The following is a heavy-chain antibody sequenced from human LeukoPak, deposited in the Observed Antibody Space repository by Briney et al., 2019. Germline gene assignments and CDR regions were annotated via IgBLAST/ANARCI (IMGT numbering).Heavy chain of an antibody. CDR2: VSPKTGDR. J-gene: IGHJ5*02. CDR1: GYSFSNFH. Sequence: ASVKVSCKASGYSFSNFHINWVRQASGQGLEWIGWVSPKTGDRGYALKFQGRVTMTSDTSETTVYMEVRSLTSEDTAVYYCARTPPKGDTDTWGQGTMVTVSS. V-gene: IGHV1-8*01. CDR3: ARTPPKGDTDT. D-gene: IGHD2-21*02.